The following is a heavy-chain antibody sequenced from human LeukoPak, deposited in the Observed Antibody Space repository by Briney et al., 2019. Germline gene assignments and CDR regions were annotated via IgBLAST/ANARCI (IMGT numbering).Heavy chain of an antibody. Sequence: YPGGSLRLSCAASGFTFSDYWMNWVRQAPGKGLEWVANIKEDGSEKYYVDSVRGRFTISRDNAKNSLYLQMNSLRAEDSAVYYCARHHWNDVAYWGQGTLVTVSS. V-gene: IGHV3-7*01. CDR1: GFTFSDYW. J-gene: IGHJ4*02. CDR2: IKEDGSEK. D-gene: IGHD1-1*01. CDR3: ARHHWNDVAY.